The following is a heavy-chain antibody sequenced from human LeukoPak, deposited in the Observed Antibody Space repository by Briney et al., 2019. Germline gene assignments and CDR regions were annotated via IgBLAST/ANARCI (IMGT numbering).Heavy chain of an antibody. V-gene: IGHV3-23*01. D-gene: IGHD6-19*01. Sequence: GGSLRLSCAASGFTFINYAVNWVRQAPGKGLEWVSALSFSGLTTYYADSVRGRSTISRDNSKSTLYLQMNSLRAEDTALYYCARPTSGWYAGGFDYWGQGILVTVSS. J-gene: IGHJ4*02. CDR2: LSFSGLTT. CDR3: ARPTSGWYAGGFDY. CDR1: GFTFINYA.